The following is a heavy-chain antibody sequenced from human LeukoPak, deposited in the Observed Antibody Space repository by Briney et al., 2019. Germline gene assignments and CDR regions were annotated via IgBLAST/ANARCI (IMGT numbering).Heavy chain of an antibody. CDR3: ARAGYDFWSGYLPYYYYGMDV. CDR1: GFTFSSYA. Sequence: GRSLRLSCAAPGFTFSSYAMQWVRQAPGKGLEWVAVISYDGNTKYYADSVKGRFTVSRDNSNNMLYLQMNSLRDEDTAVYYCARAGYDFWSGYLPYYYYGMDVWGQGTTVTVSS. CDR2: ISYDGNTK. D-gene: IGHD3-3*01. J-gene: IGHJ6*02. V-gene: IGHV3-30*04.